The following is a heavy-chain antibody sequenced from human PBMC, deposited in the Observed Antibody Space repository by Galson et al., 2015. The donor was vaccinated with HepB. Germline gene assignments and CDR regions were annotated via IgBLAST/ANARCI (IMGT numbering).Heavy chain of an antibody. CDR2: INHSGST. Sequence: LSLTCAVYGGSFSGYYWSWIRQPPGKGLEWIGEINHSGSTNYNPSLKSRVTISVDTSKNQFSLKLSSVTAADTAVYYCALSGGITGTTGYYYGMDVWGQGTTVTVSS. D-gene: IGHD1-7*01. V-gene: IGHV4-34*01. J-gene: IGHJ6*02. CDR3: ALSGGITGTTGYYYGMDV. CDR1: GGSFSGYY.